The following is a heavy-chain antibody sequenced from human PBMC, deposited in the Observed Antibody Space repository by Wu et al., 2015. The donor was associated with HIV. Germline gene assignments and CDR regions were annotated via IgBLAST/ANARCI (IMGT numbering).Heavy chain of an antibody. Sequence: QVQLVQSGAEVKKPGSSVKVSCKASGGTFSSYAISWVRQAPGQGLEWMGGIIPIFGTANYAQKFQGRVTITTDESTSTAYMELSSLRSEDTAVYYCARAVLHGTHHYYYYGMDVWGQGTTVTVSS. CDR2: IIPIFGTA. CDR1: GGTFSSYA. CDR3: ARAVLHGTHHYYYYGMDV. D-gene: IGHD2/OR15-2a*01. J-gene: IGHJ6*02. V-gene: IGHV1-69*05.